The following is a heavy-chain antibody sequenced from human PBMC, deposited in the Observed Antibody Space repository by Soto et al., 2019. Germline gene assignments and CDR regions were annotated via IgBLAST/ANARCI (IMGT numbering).Heavy chain of an antibody. V-gene: IGHV4-31*03. CDR1: GGSISSGGYY. J-gene: IGHJ6*02. CDR3: ARDLQYSRLFYGMDV. CDR2: IYYSGST. D-gene: IGHD6-13*01. Sequence: PSETLSLTCTVSGGSISSGGYYWSWIRQHPGKGLEWIGYIYYSGSTYYNPSLKSRVTISVDTSKNQFSLKLSSVTVADTAVYYCARDLQYSRLFYGMDVWGQGTTVTVSS.